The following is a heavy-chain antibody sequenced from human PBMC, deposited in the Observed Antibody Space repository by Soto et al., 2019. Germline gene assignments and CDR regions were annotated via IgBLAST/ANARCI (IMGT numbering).Heavy chain of an antibody. Sequence: PGGSLRLSCAASGFTVNSNYMSWVRQAPGKGLEWVSVIYSGGSTYYADSVKGRFTASRDNSKDTPYLQMNGLRVEDTAVYYCTGNINPGYWGQGTLVTVSS. CDR1: GFTVNSNY. V-gene: IGHV3-53*01. J-gene: IGHJ4*02. CDR3: TGNINPGY. CDR2: IYSGGST.